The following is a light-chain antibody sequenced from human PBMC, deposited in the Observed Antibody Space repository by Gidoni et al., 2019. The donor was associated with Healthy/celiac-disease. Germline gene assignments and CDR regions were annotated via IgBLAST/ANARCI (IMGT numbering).Light chain of an antibody. V-gene: IGKV3-15*01. CDR1: QSVSSN. Sequence: EIVMPQPPAPLSVSPGERATLSCRASQSVSSNLDWYQQKPGQAPRLLIYGASTRATGIPARFSGSGSGTDFTLTISSLQSEDFAVYYCQQYNNWPTLTFGQGTKVEIK. J-gene: IGKJ1*01. CDR3: QQYNNWPTLT. CDR2: GAS.